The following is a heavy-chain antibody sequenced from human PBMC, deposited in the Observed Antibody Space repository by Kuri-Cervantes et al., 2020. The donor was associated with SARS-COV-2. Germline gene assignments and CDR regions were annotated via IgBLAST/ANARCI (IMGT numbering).Heavy chain of an antibody. CDR3: AKDRDTSGYYYYYMDV. CDR2: ISDNGGST. V-gene: IGHV3-64*01. J-gene: IGHJ6*03. Sequence: ETLSLTCAASGFTSSRNAMHWVRQAPGKGLEYVSSISDNGGSTYYANSVKGRFTISRDNSKNTLYLQMDNLRAEDMAVYYCAKDRDTSGYYYYYMDVWGKGTTVTVSS. D-gene: IGHD3-22*01. CDR1: GFTSSRNA.